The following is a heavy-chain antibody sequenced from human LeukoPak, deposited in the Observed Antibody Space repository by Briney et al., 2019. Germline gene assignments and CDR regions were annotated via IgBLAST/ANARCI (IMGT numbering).Heavy chain of an antibody. V-gene: IGHV4-30-4*01. D-gene: IGHD1-26*01. CDR3: AREVFGGSYPXFDX. Sequence: SQTLSLSCTVSGGSISSGDHYWTWIRQPPGKGPEWIGYIYYSGSTYYNPSLKSRITISVDTSKNQFSLKMTSVTAADTAKYYCAREVFGGSYPXFDXWGXXXXVT. J-gene: IGHJ4*01. CDR2: IYYSGST. CDR1: GGSISSGDHY.